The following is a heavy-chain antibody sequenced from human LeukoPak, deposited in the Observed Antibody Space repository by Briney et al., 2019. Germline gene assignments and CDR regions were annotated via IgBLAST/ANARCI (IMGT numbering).Heavy chain of an antibody. D-gene: IGHD6-13*01. CDR3: ARALGAAEPLDY. CDR2: ISSSGDTI. Sequence: PGGSLRLSCPASGFTFSDFQMSWIRQAPGKGLECISYISSSGDTIYYADSVKGRFTISRDNSKNTLYLQMNSLRAEDTAVYYCARALGAAEPLDYWGQGTLVTVSS. J-gene: IGHJ4*02. V-gene: IGHV3-11*04. CDR1: GFTFSDFQ.